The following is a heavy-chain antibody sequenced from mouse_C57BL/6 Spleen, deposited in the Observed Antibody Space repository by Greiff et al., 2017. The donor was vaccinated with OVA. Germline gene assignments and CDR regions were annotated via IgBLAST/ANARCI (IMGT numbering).Heavy chain of an antibody. Sequence: VQLQQPGAELVRPGSSVKLSCKASGYTFTSYWMDWVKQRPGQGLEWIGNIYPSDSETHYNQKFKDKATLTVDKSSSTAYMQLSSLTSEDSAVYYCERRGGNYVQLYYFDYWGQGTTLTVSS. CDR1: GYTFTSYW. CDR3: ERRGGNYVQLYYFDY. V-gene: IGHV1-61*01. D-gene: IGHD2-1*01. J-gene: IGHJ2*01. CDR2: IYPSDSET.